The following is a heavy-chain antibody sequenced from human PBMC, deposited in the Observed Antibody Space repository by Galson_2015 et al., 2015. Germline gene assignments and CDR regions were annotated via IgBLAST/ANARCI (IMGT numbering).Heavy chain of an antibody. CDR1: GFTFSNYA. CDR2: ISNGGGST. V-gene: IGHV3-23*01. CDR3: TKKAVTDRSWFDP. D-gene: IGHD4-23*01. Sequence: SLRLSCAVSGFTFSNYAMTWVRQAPGKGLEWVSTISNGGGSTYYADSVKGRLTISRDNSKNTLYLQMNSLRAEDTAVYYCTKKAVTDRSWFDPWGQGTLVTVSS. J-gene: IGHJ5*02.